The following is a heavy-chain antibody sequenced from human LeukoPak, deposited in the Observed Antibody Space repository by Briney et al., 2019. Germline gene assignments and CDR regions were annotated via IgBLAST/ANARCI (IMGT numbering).Heavy chain of an antibody. CDR1: GYTFTSYG. Sequence: GASVKVSCKASGYTFTSYGISWVRQAPGQRLEWMGWINAGSGNTKYSQKFQGRVTITRDTSARTVYMELSSLRSEDTAVYYCARVTAVAGHSPYFDYWGQGTLVTVSS. J-gene: IGHJ4*02. V-gene: IGHV1-3*01. D-gene: IGHD6-19*01. CDR3: ARVTAVAGHSPYFDY. CDR2: INAGSGNT.